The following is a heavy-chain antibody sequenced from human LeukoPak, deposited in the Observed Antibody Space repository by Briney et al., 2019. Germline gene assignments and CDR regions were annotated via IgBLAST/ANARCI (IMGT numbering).Heavy chain of an antibody. V-gene: IGHV1-8*01. CDR2: MNPNSGNT. CDR3: ARGGSWFHVDY. J-gene: IGHJ4*02. D-gene: IGHD6-13*01. CDR1: GYTFTTHD. Sequence: GASVKVSCRASGYTFTTHDINWVRQATGQGLEWMGWMNPNSGNTGYAQKFQGRVAMTRNTSISTAYMELSSLRSEDTAVYYCARGGSWFHVDYWGQGTLVTVSS.